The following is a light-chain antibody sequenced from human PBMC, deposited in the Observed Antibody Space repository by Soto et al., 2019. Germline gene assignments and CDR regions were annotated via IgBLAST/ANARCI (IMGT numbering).Light chain of an antibody. J-gene: IGKJ1*01. V-gene: IGKV1-5*03. Sequence: DIQMTQSPPTLSASVGDRVTISCRASESITNWLAWYQHKPGKAPKLLIYKASSLESGVPSRFSGSGSGTEFTITISSLQPDDFDTYYCQQYKSPPWTFGQGTKVEIK. CDR3: QQYKSPPWT. CDR1: ESITNW. CDR2: KAS.